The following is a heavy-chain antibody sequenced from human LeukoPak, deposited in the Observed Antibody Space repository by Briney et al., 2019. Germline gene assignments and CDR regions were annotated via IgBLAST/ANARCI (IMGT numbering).Heavy chain of an antibody. CDR1: GGSISSYY. V-gene: IGHV4-59*01. D-gene: IGHD3-10*01. Sequence: SETLSLTCTVPGGSISSYYWSWIRQPPGKGLEWIGYIYYSGSTNYNPSLKSRVTISVDTSKNQFSLKLSSVTAADTAVYYCAREGMVWGVSDWGQGTLVTVSS. J-gene: IGHJ4*02. CDR3: AREGMVWGVSD. CDR2: IYYSGST.